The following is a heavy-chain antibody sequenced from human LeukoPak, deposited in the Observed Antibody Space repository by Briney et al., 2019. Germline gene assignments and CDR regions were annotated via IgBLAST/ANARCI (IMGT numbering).Heavy chain of an antibody. D-gene: IGHD2-2*01. CDR3: ASSCSSTSCYGERSYYYYGMDV. CDR1: GGSISSRSYY. J-gene: IGHJ6*04. V-gene: IGHV4-61*01. Sequence: PSQALSLTCTVSGGSISSRSYYWSWIRQPPGKGLEWIGYIYYSGSTNYNPSLKSRVTISVDTSKNQFSLKLSSVTAADTAVYYCASSCSSTSCYGERSYYYYGMDVWGKGTTVTVSS. CDR2: IYYSGST.